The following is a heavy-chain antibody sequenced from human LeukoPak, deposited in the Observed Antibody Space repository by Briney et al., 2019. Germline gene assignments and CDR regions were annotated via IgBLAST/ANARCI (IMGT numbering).Heavy chain of an antibody. CDR3: ARAPYDYARRFDP. J-gene: IGHJ5*02. Sequence: PGGSLRLSCAASGFTVSSNYMSWVRQAPGKGLEWVSVIYSGGSTYYADSVKGRFTISRDTSKNTVYLQMNSLRAEDTAVYYCARAPYDYARRFDPWGQGTLVTASS. CDR2: IYSGGST. CDR1: GFTVSSNY. V-gene: IGHV3-66*01. D-gene: IGHD4-17*01.